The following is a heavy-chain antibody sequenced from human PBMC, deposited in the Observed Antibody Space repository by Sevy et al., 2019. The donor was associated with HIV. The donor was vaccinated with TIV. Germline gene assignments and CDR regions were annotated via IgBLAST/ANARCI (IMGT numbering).Heavy chain of an antibody. CDR2: ISGSGGST. Sequence: GGSLRLSCAASGFTFSSYAMNWVRQAPGKGLEWVSTISGSGGSTYYGDSVKGRFTISRDNSKNTVYLQMSSLRAEDTALYYCAKDRYGGSGYYPEGAFDIWGQGTKVTVSS. CDR3: AKDRYGGSGYYPEGAFDI. CDR1: GFTFSSYA. D-gene: IGHD3-22*01. J-gene: IGHJ3*02. V-gene: IGHV3-23*01.